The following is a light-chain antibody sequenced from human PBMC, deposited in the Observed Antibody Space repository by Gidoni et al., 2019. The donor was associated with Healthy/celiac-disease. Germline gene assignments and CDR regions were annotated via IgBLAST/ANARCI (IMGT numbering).Light chain of an antibody. V-gene: IGKV1-6*01. CDR2: AAS. CDR3: LQDYNYPYT. CDR1: QGIRND. J-gene: IGKJ2*01. Sequence: AIQLTQSPSSLSASVGDRVTITCRASQGIRNDLGWYQQKPWKAPKLLIYAASSLQSGVPSRFSGSGSGTDFTLTISSLQPEDFATYYCLQDYNYPYTFGQGTKLEIK.